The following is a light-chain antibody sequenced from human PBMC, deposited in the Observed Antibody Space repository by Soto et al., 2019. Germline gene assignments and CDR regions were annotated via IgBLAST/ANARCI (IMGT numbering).Light chain of an antibody. V-gene: IGLV2-14*01. CDR2: EVS. Sequence: QSALTQPASVSGSPGQSITISCTGTSSDVGGYNYVSWYQHHPGKAPKLIIYEVSNRPSGVSNRFSGSKSGNTASLTISGLQADDDADYYCSSYTSSSTVVFGIGTKLTVL. CDR3: SSYTSSSTVV. J-gene: IGLJ1*01. CDR1: SSDVGGYNY.